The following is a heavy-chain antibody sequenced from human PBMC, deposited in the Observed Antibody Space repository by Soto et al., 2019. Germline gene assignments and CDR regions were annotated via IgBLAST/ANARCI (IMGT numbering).Heavy chain of an antibody. J-gene: IGHJ6*02. CDR2: IYYSGST. V-gene: IGHV4-61*08. Sequence: SETPSLTCSVSGGSVSSGDYYWSWIRQPPGKGLEWIGYIYYSGSTNYNPSLKSRVTMSIDTSKNQFSLKMTSVTAADTAVYYCARGGSYYYYYGLDVWGQGTAVTVSS. CDR3: ARGGSYYYYYGLDV. CDR1: GGSVSSGDYY. D-gene: IGHD1-26*01.